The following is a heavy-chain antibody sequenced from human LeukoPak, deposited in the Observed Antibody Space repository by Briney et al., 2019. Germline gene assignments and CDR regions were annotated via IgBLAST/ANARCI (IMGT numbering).Heavy chain of an antibody. Sequence: GGSLRLSCVASGFTCSDYSMNWVRQAPGKGLEWVSTISGSGDRTYYADSVKGRFTISRDNSKNTLFLHMNSLRAEDTAVYSCAKGYYGSGSYGWFDYWGQGTLVTVSS. CDR2: ISGSGDRT. CDR3: AKGYYGSGSYGWFDY. V-gene: IGHV3-23*01. CDR1: GFTCSDYS. D-gene: IGHD3-10*01. J-gene: IGHJ4*02.